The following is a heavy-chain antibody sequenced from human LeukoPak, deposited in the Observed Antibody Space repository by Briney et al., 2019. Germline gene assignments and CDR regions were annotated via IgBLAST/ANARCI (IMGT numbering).Heavy chain of an antibody. CDR1: GFNFSSYA. J-gene: IGHJ3*02. CDR2: ISYGGIDK. Sequence: PGGSLRLSCAASGFNFSSYAMHWVRQAPGEGLEWVGLISYGGIDKSYADSVKDRFTISRDSSKRTLYLQMNSLRAEDTAMYYCARESWSDSVAFDIWGLGTMVIVSS. CDR3: ARESWSDSVAFDI. D-gene: IGHD3-3*01. V-gene: IGHV3-30*04.